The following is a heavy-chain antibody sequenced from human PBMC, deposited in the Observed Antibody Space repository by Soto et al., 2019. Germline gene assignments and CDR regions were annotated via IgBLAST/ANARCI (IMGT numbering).Heavy chain of an antibody. V-gene: IGHV1-2*02. CDR3: ARDGDYDILPGQDNYGMDV. CDR1: GYTFTGYY. D-gene: IGHD3-9*01. J-gene: IGHJ6*02. CDR2: INPNSGGT. Sequence: ASVKVSCKASGYTFTGYYMHWVRQAPGQGLEWMGWINPNSGGTNYAQKFQGRVTMTRDTSIGTAYMELSRLRSDDTAVYYCARDGDYDILPGQDNYGMDVWGQGTTVTVSS.